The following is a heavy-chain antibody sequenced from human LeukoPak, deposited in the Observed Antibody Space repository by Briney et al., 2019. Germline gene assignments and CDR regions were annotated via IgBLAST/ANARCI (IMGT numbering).Heavy chain of an antibody. CDR3: ARDAADYYYGMDV. V-gene: IGHV3-30*04. CDR1: GFTFSSYA. Sequence: GRSLRLSCAASGFTFSSYAMHWVRQAPGKGLEWVAVISYDGSNKYYAGSVKGRFTISRDNSKNTLYLQMNSLRAEDTAVYYCARDAADYYYGMDVWGKGTTVTVSS. CDR2: ISYDGSNK. D-gene: IGHD6-25*01. J-gene: IGHJ6*04.